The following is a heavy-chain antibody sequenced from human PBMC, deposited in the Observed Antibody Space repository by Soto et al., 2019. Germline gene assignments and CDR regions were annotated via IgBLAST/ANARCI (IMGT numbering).Heavy chain of an antibody. CDR3: AKDQRAAANYGMDV. CDR1: GFTFSSYA. D-gene: IGHD6-13*01. CDR2: ISGSGYTT. V-gene: IGHV3-23*01. J-gene: IGHJ6*02. Sequence: GALRLSWAASGFTFSSYAMSWVHQAPGKGLEWVSAISGSGYTTFDADSVKGRFTISRDNSKNTVYLQMNSLRAEDTAIYYCAKDQRAAANYGMDVWGQGTTVTVSS.